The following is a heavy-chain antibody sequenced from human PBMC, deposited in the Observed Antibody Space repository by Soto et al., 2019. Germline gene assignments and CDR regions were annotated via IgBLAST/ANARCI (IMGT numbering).Heavy chain of an antibody. CDR3: ARHNYGSGSTYFDY. J-gene: IGHJ4*02. V-gene: IGHV4-59*08. D-gene: IGHD3-10*01. CDR1: TGSFTGHF. CDR2: IYYSGST. Sequence: SETLSLTCAVNTGSFTGHFWGWIRQPPGKGLEWTGYIYYSGSTNYNPSLKSRVTISVDTSKNQFSLKLNSMTAADTAVYYCARHNYGSGSTYFDYWGQGTLVTVSS.